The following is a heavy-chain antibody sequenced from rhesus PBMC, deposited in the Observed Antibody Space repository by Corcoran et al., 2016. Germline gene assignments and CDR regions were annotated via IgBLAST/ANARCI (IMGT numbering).Heavy chain of an antibody. Sequence: QVQLQESGPGLVKPSETLSLTCAVSGGSFSSYWWSWIRQPPGKGLEWVGEINGNSGSTNYNPYLKCRVTSAKDAAKNQCSLKLSSVTAADTAVYYCAREGGIAAAGVDYWGQVVLVTVSS. CDR3: AREGGIAAAGVDY. CDR1: GGSFSSYW. CDR2: INGNSGST. V-gene: IGHV4-80*01. J-gene: IGHJ4*01. D-gene: IGHD6-25*01.